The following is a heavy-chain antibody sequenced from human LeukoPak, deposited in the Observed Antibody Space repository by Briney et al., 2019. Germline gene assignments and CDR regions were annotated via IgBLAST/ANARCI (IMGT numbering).Heavy chain of an antibody. D-gene: IGHD5-18*01. J-gene: IGHJ4*02. CDR1: GFTFSNYA. CDR3: AKDPPGGYPPYYFDS. V-gene: IGHV3-23*01. Sequence: PGGSLRLSCAASGFTFSNYAVSWVRQAPGKGLEWVSAISGSGGDTYYADSVKGRFTISRDNSKNTLYLQMTSLRAEDTAVYYCAKDPPGGYPPYYFDSWGQGTLVTVSS. CDR2: ISGSGGDT.